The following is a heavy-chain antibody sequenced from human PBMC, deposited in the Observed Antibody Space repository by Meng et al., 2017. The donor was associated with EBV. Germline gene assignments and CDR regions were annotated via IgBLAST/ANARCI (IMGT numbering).Heavy chain of an antibody. V-gene: IGHV1-2*06. CDR1: GYTFTGYY. CDR2: INPNSGGT. Sequence: QVKLVQSGAEVKKPGASVKVSCKASGYTFTGYYMHWVRQAPGQGLEWMGRINPNSGGTNYAQKFQGRVTMTRDTSISTAYMELSRLRSGDTAVYYCARVGIAVAGTGDYWGQGTLVTVSS. CDR3: ARVGIAVAGTGDY. J-gene: IGHJ4*02. D-gene: IGHD6-19*01.